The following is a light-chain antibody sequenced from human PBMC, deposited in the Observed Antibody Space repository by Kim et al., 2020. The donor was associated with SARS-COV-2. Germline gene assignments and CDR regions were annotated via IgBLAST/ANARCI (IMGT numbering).Light chain of an antibody. CDR1: QSLLGSNGKNY. CDR2: LGS. Sequence: DIVMAQSPLSLPVTPGEPASISCRSSQSLLGSNGKNYLGWYLQKPGQSPQLLLYLGSNRASGVPDRFSGSGAGTDFTLQISRVEAEDVGVYYCMQTLQTPLTFGPGTKVDIK. CDR3: MQTLQTPLT. V-gene: IGKV2-28*01. J-gene: IGKJ3*01.